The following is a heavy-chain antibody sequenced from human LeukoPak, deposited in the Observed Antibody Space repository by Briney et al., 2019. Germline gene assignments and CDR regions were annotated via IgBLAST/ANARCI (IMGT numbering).Heavy chain of an antibody. Sequence: PPGGSLRLSCAASGFTFSSYAMSWVRQAPGKGLEWVSAISGSGGSTYYADSVKGRFTISRDNSKNTLYLQMNSLRAEDTAVYYCAKEIITMVRGVIDPLDYWGQGTLVTVSS. CDR3: AKEIITMVRGVIDPLDY. V-gene: IGHV3-23*01. CDR1: GFTFSSYA. D-gene: IGHD3-10*01. J-gene: IGHJ4*02. CDR2: ISGSGGST.